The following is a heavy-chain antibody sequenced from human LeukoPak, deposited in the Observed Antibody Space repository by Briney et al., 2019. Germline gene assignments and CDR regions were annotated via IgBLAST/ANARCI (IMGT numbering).Heavy chain of an antibody. CDR1: GYTFTSYA. D-gene: IGHD2-21*02. V-gene: IGHV7-4-1*02. Sequence: ASVKVSCKASGYTFTSYAMHWVRQAPGQRLEWMGWINTNTGNPTYAQGFTGRFVFSLDTSVSTAYLQISSLKAEDTAVYYCARERLNLAYCGGDCYSDDYYYGMDVWGQGTTVTVSS. CDR2: INTNTGNP. J-gene: IGHJ6*02. CDR3: ARERLNLAYCGGDCYSDDYYYGMDV.